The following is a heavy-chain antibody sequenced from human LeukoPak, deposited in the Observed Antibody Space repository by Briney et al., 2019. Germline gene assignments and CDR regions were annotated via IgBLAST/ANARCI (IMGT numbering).Heavy chain of an antibody. D-gene: IGHD2-2*01. Sequence: PGGSLRLSCAASGFTFSSYAMHWVRQAPGKGLEWVAVISYDGSNKYYADSVKGRFTISRDNSKNTLYLQMNSLRAEDTAVYYCLGSATRTRYYFDYWGQGTLVTVSS. CDR3: LGSATRTRYYFDY. CDR1: GFTFSSYA. CDR2: ISYDGSNK. V-gene: IGHV3-30-3*01. J-gene: IGHJ4*02.